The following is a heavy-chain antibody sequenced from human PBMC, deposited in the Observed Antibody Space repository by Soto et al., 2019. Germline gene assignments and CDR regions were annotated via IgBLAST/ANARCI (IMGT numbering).Heavy chain of an antibody. CDR3: AKILVVVVAATRAYYFDY. V-gene: IGHV3-23*01. Sequence: GGSLRLSCAASGFTFSSYAMSWVRQAPGKGLEWVSAISGSGGSTYYADSVKGRFTISRDNSKNTLYLQMNSLRAEDTAVYYCAKILVVVVAATRAYYFDYWGQGTLVTVSS. J-gene: IGHJ4*02. D-gene: IGHD2-15*01. CDR1: GFTFSSYA. CDR2: ISGSGGST.